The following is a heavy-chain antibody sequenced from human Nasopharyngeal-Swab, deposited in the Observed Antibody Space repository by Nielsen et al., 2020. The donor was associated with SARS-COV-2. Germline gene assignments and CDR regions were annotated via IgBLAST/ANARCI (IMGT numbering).Heavy chain of an antibody. Sequence: SETLSLTCAVSGGSISSSICRSCARQPPGKGLEWIGEIYHSGSTNYNPSLKSRVTISVDKSKNQFSLKLSSVTAADTAVYYCARDRVVVSIYYGMDVWGQGTTVTVSS. CDR2: IYHSGST. CDR3: ARDRVVVSIYYGMDV. J-gene: IGHJ6*02. V-gene: IGHV4-4*02. CDR1: GGSISSSIC. D-gene: IGHD3-22*01.